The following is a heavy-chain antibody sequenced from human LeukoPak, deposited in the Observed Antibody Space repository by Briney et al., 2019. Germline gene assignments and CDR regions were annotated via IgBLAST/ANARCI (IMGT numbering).Heavy chain of an antibody. D-gene: IGHD3-9*01. CDR3: AKSPYDILTGYYDYYYYGMDV. Sequence: GGSLRLSCAASGFTFSSYAMSWVRQAPGKGLEWVSAISGSGGSTYYADSVKGRFTISRDNSKNTLYLQMNSLRAEDTAVYYCAKSPYDILTGYYDYYYYGMDVWGQGTTVTVSS. J-gene: IGHJ6*02. CDR1: GFTFSSYA. CDR2: ISGSGGST. V-gene: IGHV3-23*01.